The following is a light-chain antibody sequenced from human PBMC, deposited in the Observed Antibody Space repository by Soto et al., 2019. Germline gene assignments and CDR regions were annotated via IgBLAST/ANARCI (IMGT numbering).Light chain of an antibody. J-gene: IGLJ1*01. Sequence: QSALTQPPSASGSPGQSVTISCTGTSSDVGGYNYVSWYQQHPAKAPKLMIYEVSKRPSGGPDRFSGSKSGNTASLTVAGLQAEDEADYYFSSYAGSNVYVFGTGTKLTVL. CDR1: SSDVGGYNY. CDR2: EVS. V-gene: IGLV2-8*01. CDR3: SSYAGSNVYV.